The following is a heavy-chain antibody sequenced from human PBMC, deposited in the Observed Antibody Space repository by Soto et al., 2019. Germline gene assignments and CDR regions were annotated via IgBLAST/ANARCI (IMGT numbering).Heavy chain of an antibody. CDR2: VYYGGST. J-gene: IGHJ6*03. V-gene: IGHV4-59*01. Sequence: TPSETLSLTCTVSGGSISTNYRSWVRQPPGKGLEWIGMVYYGGSTNHNPPLKGRVTISVDTSKNQFSLKLTSVTAADTALYYCARGGRSAYYYYMGVWGKGTTVTVSS. CDR3: ARGGRSAYYYYMGV. CDR1: GGSISTNY.